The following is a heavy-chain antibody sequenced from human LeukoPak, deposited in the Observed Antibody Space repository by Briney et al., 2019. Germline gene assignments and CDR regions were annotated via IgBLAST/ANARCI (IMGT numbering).Heavy chain of an antibody. CDR3: ARGPRTQWRGTHYYYYYYYMDV. D-gene: IGHD1-14*01. CDR1: GGSFSGYY. Sequence: SETLSLTCAVYGGSFSGYYWSWIRQPPGKGLEWIGEINHSGSTNYNPSLKSRVTISVDTSKNQFSLKLSSVTAADMAVYYCARGPRTQWRGTHYYYYYYYMDVWDKGTTVTVSS. V-gene: IGHV4-34*01. J-gene: IGHJ6*03. CDR2: INHSGST.